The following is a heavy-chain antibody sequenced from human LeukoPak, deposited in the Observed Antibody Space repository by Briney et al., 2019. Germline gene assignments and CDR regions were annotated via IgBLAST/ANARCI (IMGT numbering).Heavy chain of an antibody. CDR2: IKHSGST. V-gene: IGHV4-34*01. CDR1: GGSFSGYC. J-gene: IGHJ5*02. CDR3: ARGRSGWFGELLWFDNWFDP. Sequence: SETLSLTCAVYGGSFSGYCWSWIRQPPGKGLEWIGEIKHSGSTNYNPSPKSRVTISVDTTNNQSSLKLRSVTAPETAVYYCARGRSGWFGELLWFDNWFDPWGQGTLVTVSS. D-gene: IGHD3-10*01.